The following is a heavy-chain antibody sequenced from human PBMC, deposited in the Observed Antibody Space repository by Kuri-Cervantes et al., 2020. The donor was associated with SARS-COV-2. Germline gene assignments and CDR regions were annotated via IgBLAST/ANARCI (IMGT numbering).Heavy chain of an antibody. D-gene: IGHD1-1*01. CDR2: ISSSSSYI. Sequence: GESLKISCAASGFTFSSYSMNWVRQAPGKGLEWVSSISSSSSYIYYADSVKGRFTISRDNAKNSLYLQMNSLRAEDTAVNYCARGETGLGNDYWGQGTLVTVSS. CDR3: ARGETGLGNDY. CDR1: GFTFSSYS. V-gene: IGHV3-21*01. J-gene: IGHJ4*02.